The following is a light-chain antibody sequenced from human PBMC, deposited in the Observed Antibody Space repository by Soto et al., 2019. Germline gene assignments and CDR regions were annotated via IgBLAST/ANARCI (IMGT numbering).Light chain of an antibody. CDR2: DNV. V-gene: IGLV1-51*01. J-gene: IGLJ1*01. CDR1: GSNLGRNY. CDR3: GSWDNSLRADV. Sequence: QSVLTQPPSVSATPGQKVTISCSGSGSNLGRNYVSWYQQLPGTAPKLLIYDNVYRFSGIPDRFSASKSGTSATLGITGLQTGDEGDYYCGSWDNSLRADVFGTGTKLTVL.